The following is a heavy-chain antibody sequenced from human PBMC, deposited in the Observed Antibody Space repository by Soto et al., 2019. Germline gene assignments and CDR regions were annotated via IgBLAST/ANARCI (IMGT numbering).Heavy chain of an antibody. CDR3: ARDHYGDYAGYYFDY. V-gene: IGHV3-33*01. CDR1: GFTLSSYG. D-gene: IGHD4-17*01. Sequence: QVQLVESGGGVIQPGRSLRLSCAASGFTLSSYGMHWVRQAPGKGLEWVAVIWYDGSNKHYADSVKGRFTISRDNSKNTLYLQMNSLRAEDTAVYYCARDHYGDYAGYYFDYWGQGTLVTVTS. J-gene: IGHJ4*02. CDR2: IWYDGSNK.